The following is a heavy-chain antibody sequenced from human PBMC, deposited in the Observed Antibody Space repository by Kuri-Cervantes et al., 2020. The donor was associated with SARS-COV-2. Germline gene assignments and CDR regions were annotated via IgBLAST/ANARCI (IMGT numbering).Heavy chain of an antibody. J-gene: IGHJ6*02. CDR2: ISSSSSTI. CDR3: AREAPCRIVGAICYGMDV. Sequence: GESLKISCAASGFTFSSYSMNWVRQAPGKGLEWVSYISSSSSTIYYADSVKGRFTISRDNAKSSLYLQMNSLRDEDTAVYYCAREAPCRIVGAICYGMDVWGQGTTVTVSS. V-gene: IGHV3-48*02. D-gene: IGHD1-26*01. CDR1: GFTFSSYS.